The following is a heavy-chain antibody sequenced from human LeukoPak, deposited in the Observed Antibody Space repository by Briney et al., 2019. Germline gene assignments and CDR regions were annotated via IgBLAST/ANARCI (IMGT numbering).Heavy chain of an antibody. CDR1: GVSFSSSDYY. CDR2: SYYSGST. CDR3: ARRRSGMINIDY. Sequence: KPSETLSLTCTVSGVSFSSSDYYWGWIRQPPGKGLEWIGSSYYSGSTYYNPSLKSRVTISVDTSKNQFSLKLSSVTAADTAVYYCARRRSGMINIDYWGQGTLVTVSS. V-gene: IGHV4-39*01. D-gene: IGHD3-16*01. J-gene: IGHJ4*02.